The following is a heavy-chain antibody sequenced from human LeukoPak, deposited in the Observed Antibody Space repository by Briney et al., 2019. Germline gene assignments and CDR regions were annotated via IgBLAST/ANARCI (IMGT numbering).Heavy chain of an antibody. CDR2: ISGSGGST. J-gene: IGHJ4*02. D-gene: IGHD3-22*01. CDR1: GFTFSSYA. Sequence: GGSLTLSCAASGFTFSSYAMSWVRQAPGKGLNWVSAISGSGGSTYYADSVKGRFTISRDNSKNTLYLQMNSLRAEDTAVYYCATRLDYYDSSGYQNDYWGQGTLVTVSS. V-gene: IGHV3-23*01. CDR3: ATRLDYYDSSGYQNDY.